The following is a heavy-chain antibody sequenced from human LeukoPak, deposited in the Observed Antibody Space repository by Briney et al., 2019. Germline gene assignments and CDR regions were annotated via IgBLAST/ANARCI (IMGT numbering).Heavy chain of an antibody. Sequence: SETLSLTCAVSAYSISSGYYWGWIRQPPGKGLEWIGSIYHSGSTYYNPSLKSRVTISVDTSKNQFSLKLNSVTAADTAVYYCARDRKAVAGTGYWGQGTLVTVSS. CDR2: IYHSGST. J-gene: IGHJ4*02. V-gene: IGHV4-38-2*02. CDR1: AYSISSGYY. CDR3: ARDRKAVAGTGY. D-gene: IGHD6-19*01.